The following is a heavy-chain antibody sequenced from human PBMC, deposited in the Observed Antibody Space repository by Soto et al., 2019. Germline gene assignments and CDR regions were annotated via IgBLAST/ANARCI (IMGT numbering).Heavy chain of an antibody. V-gene: IGHV4-30-4*01. D-gene: IGHD6-13*01. CDR3: AREXAAAGGRGDYYYYGMDV. Sequence: SETLSLTCTVSGGSISSGDYYWSWIRQPPGKGLEWIGYIYYSGSTYYNPSLKSRVTISVDTSKNQFSLKLSSVTAADTAAYYCAREXAAAGGRGDYYYYGMDVWGQGTTVTVSS. CDR1: GGSISSGDYY. J-gene: IGHJ6*02. CDR2: IYYSGST.